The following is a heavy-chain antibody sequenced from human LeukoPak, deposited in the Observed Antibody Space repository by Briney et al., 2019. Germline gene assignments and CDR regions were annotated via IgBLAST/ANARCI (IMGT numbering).Heavy chain of an antibody. J-gene: IGHJ4*02. Sequence: KSGGSLRLSCAASGFTVSSNYMSWVRQPPGKGLEWIGSIYYSGSTYYNPSLKSRVTISVDTSKNQFSLKLSSVTAADTAVYYCARATWELLSYWGQGTLVTVSS. CDR3: ARATWELLSY. V-gene: IGHV4-39*07. CDR1: GFTVSSNY. CDR2: IYYSGST. D-gene: IGHD1-26*01.